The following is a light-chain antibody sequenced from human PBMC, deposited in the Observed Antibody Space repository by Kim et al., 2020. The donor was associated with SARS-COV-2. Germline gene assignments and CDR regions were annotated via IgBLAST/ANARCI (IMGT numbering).Light chain of an antibody. J-gene: IGKJ5*01. CDR3: QQTDTTPST. Sequence: DIQMTQSPSSLSASIGDRVTITCRASQDIRRYLNWYQQKPGKAPKVLIYAASTLQSGVPSRFSGSGSGTDFTLTITSLQPEDFATYYCQQTDTTPSTFGQGTRLEIK. CDR2: AAS. CDR1: QDIRRY. V-gene: IGKV1-39*01.